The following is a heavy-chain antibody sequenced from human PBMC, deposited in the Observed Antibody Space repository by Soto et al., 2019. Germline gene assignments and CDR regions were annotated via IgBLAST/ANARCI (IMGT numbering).Heavy chain of an antibody. D-gene: IGHD4-17*01. Sequence: GGSLRLSCAASGFTFSSYAMHWVRQAPGKGLEYVSAISSNGGSTYYANSVKGRFTISRDNSKNTLYLQMGSLRAEDMAVYYCARGRTGSYDYGDYAPVDAFDIWGQGTMVTVSS. CDR1: GFTFSSYA. V-gene: IGHV3-64*01. J-gene: IGHJ3*02. CDR3: ARGRTGSYDYGDYAPVDAFDI. CDR2: ISSNGGST.